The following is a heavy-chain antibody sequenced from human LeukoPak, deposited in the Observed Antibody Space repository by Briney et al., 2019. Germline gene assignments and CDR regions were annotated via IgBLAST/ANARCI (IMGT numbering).Heavy chain of an antibody. CDR1: GGSISSYY. CDR3: ATKAWGSGAFDI. V-gene: IGHV4-59*01. J-gene: IGHJ3*02. D-gene: IGHD7-27*01. Sequence: SETLSLTCAVSGGSISSYYWNWIRQPPGKGLEWIGYISNSGSTSYNPSLKSRVTISVDTSKNQFSLKLNFVTAADTAVYYCATKAWGSGAFDIWGQGTMVTVSS. CDR2: ISNSGST.